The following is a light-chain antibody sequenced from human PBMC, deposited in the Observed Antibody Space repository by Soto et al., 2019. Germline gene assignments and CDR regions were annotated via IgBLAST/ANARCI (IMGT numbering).Light chain of an antibody. J-gene: IGKJ2*01. CDR3: QQSYSTPYT. CDR1: QSISTY. V-gene: IGKV1-39*01. CDR2: AAS. Sequence: DIQVTQSPSSLSASVGDRVTISCRASQSISTYLNWYQHKRGKAPKLLIHAASSLRSGVPSRFSGTVSRTYFTLTISSLQPEDFATYYCQQSYSTPYTFGQGTKVDIK.